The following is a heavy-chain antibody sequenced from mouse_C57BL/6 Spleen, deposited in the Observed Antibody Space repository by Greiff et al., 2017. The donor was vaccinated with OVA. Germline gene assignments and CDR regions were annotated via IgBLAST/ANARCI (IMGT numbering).Heavy chain of an antibody. CDR2: INPGSGGT. CDR3: ARPGLYYGSSGDYFDY. Sequence: QVQLQQSGAELVRPGTSVKVSCKASGYAFTNYLIEWVKQRSGQGLEWIGVINPGSGGTNYNEKFKGKATLTADKSSSTAYMQLSSLTSEDSAVYFCARPGLYYGSSGDYFDYWGQGTTRTVSS. CDR1: GYAFTNYL. V-gene: IGHV1-54*01. J-gene: IGHJ2*01. D-gene: IGHD1-1*01.